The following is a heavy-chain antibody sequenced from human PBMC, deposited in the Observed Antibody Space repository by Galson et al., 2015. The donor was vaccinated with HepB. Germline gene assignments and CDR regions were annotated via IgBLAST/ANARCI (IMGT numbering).Heavy chain of an antibody. CDR1: GYTFSSYS. J-gene: IGHJ5*02. CDR2: ISAYNRRT. V-gene: IGHV1-18*01. Sequence: SVKVSCKASGYTFSSYSITWVRQAPGQGLEWMGWISAYNRRTNYTQSLQDRVTMTTDTSTSTTYLELRSLRSDDTAVYYCARGALVVVVGATQNNWFDPWGQGTLVTVSS. D-gene: IGHD2-15*01. CDR3: ARGALVVVVGATQNNWFDP.